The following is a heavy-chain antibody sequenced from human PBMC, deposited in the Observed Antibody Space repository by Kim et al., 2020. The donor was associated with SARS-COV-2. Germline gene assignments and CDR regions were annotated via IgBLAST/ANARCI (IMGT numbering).Heavy chain of an antibody. D-gene: IGHD4-17*01. CDR1: GGSISSYY. J-gene: IGHJ4*02. CDR3: ARGAYGDFDY. CDR2: IYYSGST. V-gene: IGHV4-59*13. Sequence: SETLSLTCTVSGGSISSYYWSWIRQPPGKGLEWIGYIYYSGSTNYNPSLKSRVTISVDTPKNQFSLKLSSVTAADTAVYYCARGAYGDFDYWGQGTLVTVSS.